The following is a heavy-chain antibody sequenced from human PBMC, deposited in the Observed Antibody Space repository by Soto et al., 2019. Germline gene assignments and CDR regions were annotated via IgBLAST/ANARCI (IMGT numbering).Heavy chain of an antibody. J-gene: IGHJ6*03. D-gene: IGHD6-19*01. CDR1: GGSISSSSYY. Sequence: SETLSLTCTVSGGSISSSSYYWGWIRQPPGKGLEWIGSIYYSGSTYYNPSLKSRVTISVDTSKNQFSLKLSSVTAADTAVYYCARHQWLVLYYYMDVWGKGTTVTVSS. CDR2: IYYSGST. CDR3: ARHQWLVLYYYMDV. V-gene: IGHV4-39*01.